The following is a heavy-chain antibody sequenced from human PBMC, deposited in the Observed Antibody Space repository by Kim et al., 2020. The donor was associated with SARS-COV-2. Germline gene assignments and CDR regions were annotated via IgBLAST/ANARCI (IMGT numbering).Heavy chain of an antibody. CDR3: ARVHTSSWEIDY. V-gene: IGHV4-30-2*04. D-gene: IGHD6-13*01. J-gene: IGHJ4*02. Sequence: YYTPSIKSQVTTSLDTSRNQFSLNLSSVTVADTAVYYCARVHTSSWEIDYWGQGTLVTVSS.